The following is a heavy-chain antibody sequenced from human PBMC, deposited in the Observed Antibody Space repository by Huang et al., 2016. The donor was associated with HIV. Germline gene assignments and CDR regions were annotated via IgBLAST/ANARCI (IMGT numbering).Heavy chain of an antibody. Sequence: QVQLVQSGAEVKKPGSSVKVSCKASGGTFSSYVISWVRQAPGQGLEWMGGITPIFDKTNYAQKFQGRGTIIGDESTRTAYMEMSSLRPEDTATYYCATGPRGSGSFNWGQGTLVIVSS. J-gene: IGHJ4*02. D-gene: IGHD1-26*01. V-gene: IGHV1-69*01. CDR1: GGTFSSYV. CDR3: ATGPRGSGSFN. CDR2: ITPIFDKT.